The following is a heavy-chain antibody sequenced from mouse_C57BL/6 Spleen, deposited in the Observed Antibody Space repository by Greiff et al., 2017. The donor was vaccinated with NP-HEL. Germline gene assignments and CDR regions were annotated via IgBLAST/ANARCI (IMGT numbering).Heavy chain of an antibody. CDR2: IWSGGST. V-gene: IGHV2-2*01. J-gene: IGHJ4*01. Sequence: QVQLQQSGPGLVQPSQSLSITCTVSGFSLTSYGVHWVRQSPGKGLEWLGVIWSGGSTDYNAAFISRLSISKDNSKSQVFFKMNSLQADDTAIYYCARCYYGSRKDYAMDYWGQGTSVTVSS. CDR1: GFSLTSYG. D-gene: IGHD1-1*01. CDR3: ARCYYGSRKDYAMDY.